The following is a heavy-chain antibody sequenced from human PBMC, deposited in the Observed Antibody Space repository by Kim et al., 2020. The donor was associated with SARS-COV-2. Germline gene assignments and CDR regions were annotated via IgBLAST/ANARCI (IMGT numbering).Heavy chain of an antibody. CDR1: GFTFSIYA. Sequence: GGSLRLSCTASGFTFSIYAMNWVRQAPGKGLEWVSSISRSTSGTYYADSVKGRFTISRDNSKNTLYLQMDSLRAEDTAVYYCAKSVKSDTAVAEYYHYG. CDR3: AKSVKSDTAVAEYYHYG. J-gene: IGHJ6*01. D-gene: IGHD5-18*01. CDR2: ISRSTSGT. V-gene: IGHV3-23*01.